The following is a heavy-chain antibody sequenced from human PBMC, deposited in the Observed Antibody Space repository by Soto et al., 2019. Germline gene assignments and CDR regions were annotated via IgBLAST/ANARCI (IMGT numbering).Heavy chain of an antibody. D-gene: IGHD1-26*01. CDR1: GFIFSDYY. CDR3: VRDIERVGDTRYFDH. J-gene: IGHJ4*02. V-gene: IGHV3-11*05. CDR2: ISSSSSDT. Sequence: QVQLVESGGGLVKPGGSLRLSCAASGFIFSDYYMSWIRQAPGKGLEWLSYISSSSSDTNYGDSVKGRFSSSRDNAKSTLYLQMESLRVEDTAVYYCVRDIERVGDTRYFDHWGQGTRVTVSS.